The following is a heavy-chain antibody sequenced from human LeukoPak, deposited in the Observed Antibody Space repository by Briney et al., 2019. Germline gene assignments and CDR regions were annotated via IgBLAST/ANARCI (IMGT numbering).Heavy chain of an antibody. CDR2: IYPGDSDT. CDR1: AYSFTSYW. Sequence: GESLKISCKGSAYSFTSYWISWVRQMPGKGLEWMGIIYPGDSDTRYSPSFQGQVFISADKSINTAYVQWSSLKASDTAMYYCARTRPSYSYGYPYYFDYWGQGTLVTVSS. D-gene: IGHD5-18*01. V-gene: IGHV5-51*06. J-gene: IGHJ4*02. CDR3: ARTRPSYSYGYPYYFDY.